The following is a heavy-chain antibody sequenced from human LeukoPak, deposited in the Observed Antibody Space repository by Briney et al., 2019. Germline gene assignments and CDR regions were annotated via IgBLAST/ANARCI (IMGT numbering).Heavy chain of an antibody. D-gene: IGHD6-19*01. CDR2: IYSGGST. Sequence: GGSLRLSCAASGFTVSSNYMSWVRQAPGKGLEWVSVIYSGGSTYYADSVKGRFTISRDNSKNTLYLQMNSLRAEDTAVYYCAKSAYSSGWYVDYWGQGTLVTVSS. V-gene: IGHV3-53*01. CDR3: AKSAYSSGWYVDY. CDR1: GFTVSSNY. J-gene: IGHJ4*02.